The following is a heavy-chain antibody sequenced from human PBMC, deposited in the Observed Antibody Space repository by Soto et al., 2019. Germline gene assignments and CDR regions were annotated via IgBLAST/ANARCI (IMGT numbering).Heavy chain of an antibody. D-gene: IGHD2-21*02. J-gene: IGHJ3*02. CDR1: GGSVSSGSYY. CDR2: IYYSGST. Sequence: QVQLQESGPGLVKPSETLSLTCTVSGGSVSSGSYYWSWIRQPPGKGLEWIGYIYYSGSTNYNPSLKSRVTISVDTSKNQFSLKLSSVTAADTAVYYCAREFTRGNSVADAFDIWGQGTMVTVSS. V-gene: IGHV4-61*01. CDR3: AREFTRGNSVADAFDI.